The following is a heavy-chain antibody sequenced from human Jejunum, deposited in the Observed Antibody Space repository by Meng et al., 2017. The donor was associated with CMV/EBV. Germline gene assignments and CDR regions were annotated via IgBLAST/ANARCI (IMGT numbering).Heavy chain of an antibody. V-gene: IGHV1-2*02. J-gene: IGHJ3*02. CDR1: GYTFNAHD. CDR3: ARLEWEELGGALDI. CDR2: INSGNGLT. Sequence: QVQLEQSGAEVXXXXXSVKGSXXASGYTFNAHDMYWVRQAPGQGLERMGWINSGNGLTNYVHKFEGRVTMTRDTSIATVYMELSNLSSDDTAMYYCARLEWEELGGALDIWGQGTMVTVSS. D-gene: IGHD3-3*01.